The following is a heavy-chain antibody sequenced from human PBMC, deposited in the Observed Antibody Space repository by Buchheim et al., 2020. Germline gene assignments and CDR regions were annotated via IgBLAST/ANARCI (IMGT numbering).Heavy chain of an antibody. D-gene: IGHD3-22*01. Sequence: KRPGSSVKVSCKVSGGIFSSYAISWVRQAPGQGLEWMGGIIPILMTPNYAQKFQGRVTITADESARTAYMELSSLTSDDTAMYYCARGPRGYHDSSGYAVYWGEGSL. V-gene: IGHV1-69*01. CDR3: ARGPRGYHDSSGYAVY. J-gene: IGHJ4*02. CDR1: GGIFSSYA. CDR2: IIPILMTP.